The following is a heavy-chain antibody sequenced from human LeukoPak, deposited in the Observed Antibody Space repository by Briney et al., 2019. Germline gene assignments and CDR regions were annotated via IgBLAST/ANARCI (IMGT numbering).Heavy chain of an antibody. CDR2: IYSGGST. D-gene: IGHD1-26*01. Sequence: GGSLRLSCAASGFTLSSNYMSWVRQAPGKGLEWVSVIYSGGSTYYADSVKGRFTISRDNSKNTLYLQMNSLRAEDTAVYYCARNLYSGEAFDIWGQGTMVTVSS. V-gene: IGHV3-66*01. CDR3: ARNLYSGEAFDI. CDR1: GFTLSSNY. J-gene: IGHJ3*02.